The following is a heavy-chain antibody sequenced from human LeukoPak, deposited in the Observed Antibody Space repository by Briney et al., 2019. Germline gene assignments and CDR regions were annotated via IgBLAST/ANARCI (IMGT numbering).Heavy chain of an antibody. V-gene: IGHV3-21*03. J-gene: IGHJ3*02. D-gene: IGHD4-17*01. CDR3: AREGAADYGDYDAFDI. CDR1: GFTFSSYA. CDR2: ISSSSSYI. Sequence: GGSLRLSCAASGFTFSSYAMSWVRQAPGKGLEWVSSISSSSSYIYYADSVKGRFTISRDNAKNSLYLQMNSLRAEDTAVYYCAREGAADYGDYDAFDIWGQGTMVTVSS.